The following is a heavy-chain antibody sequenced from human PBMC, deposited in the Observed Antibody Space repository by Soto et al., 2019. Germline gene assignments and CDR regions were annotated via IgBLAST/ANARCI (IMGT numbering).Heavy chain of an antibody. V-gene: IGHV3-15*01. Sequence: LSFSCPATCLTFSDACMSWVRQAPGKGLDWVGRIKSKSDGGTTEYAAPVRGRFTISRDDSKNTLYLQMNSLKTEDTAVYYCTTDLWRIAVVVGSTGYFNPWGQGTPVTVSS. D-gene: IGHD2-15*01. CDR3: TTDLWRIAVVVGSTGYFNP. J-gene: IGHJ5*02. CDR2: IKSKSDGGTT. CDR1: CLTFSDAC.